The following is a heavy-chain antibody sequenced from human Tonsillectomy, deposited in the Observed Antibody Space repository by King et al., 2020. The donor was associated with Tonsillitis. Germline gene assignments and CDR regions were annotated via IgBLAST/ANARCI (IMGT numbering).Heavy chain of an antibody. V-gene: IGHV3-9*01. CDR3: AKDMSGAVAGDFDY. CDR1: GFTFDDYA. CDR2: ISLNSGSI. J-gene: IGHJ4*02. D-gene: IGHD6-19*01. Sequence: VQLVESGGCLVQPGRSLRLACAASGFTFDDYAMHWVRQAPGKGLGWVSGISLNSGSIGYADSVKGRFTISRDNAKNSRYLQMNSLRAEDTALYNCAKDMSGAVAGDFDYWGQGTLVTVSS.